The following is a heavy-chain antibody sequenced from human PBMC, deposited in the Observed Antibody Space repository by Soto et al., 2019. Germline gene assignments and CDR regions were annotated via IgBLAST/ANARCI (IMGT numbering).Heavy chain of an antibody. J-gene: IGHJ5*01. Sequence: SETLSLTCAVSGYSISSGYYWAWIRQPPGQALEYIGYIYKSATTYYNPSFESRVAISLDTSKSQFSLNVTSVTAADTAVYFCARGRYCLTGRCFPNWFDSWGQGTLVTVSS. V-gene: IGHV4-38-2*01. CDR3: ARGRYCLTGRCFPNWFDS. D-gene: IGHD2-15*01. CDR2: IYKSATT. CDR1: GYSISSGYY.